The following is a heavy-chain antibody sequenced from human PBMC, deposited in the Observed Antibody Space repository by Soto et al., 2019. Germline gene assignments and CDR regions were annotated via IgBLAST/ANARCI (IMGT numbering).Heavy chain of an antibody. Sequence: SETLSLTCAVYGGSFSGYYWSWIRQPPGKGLEWIGEINHSGSTNYNPSLKSRVTISVDTSKNQFSLKLSSVTAADTAVYYCARGFDRRVRGVIIRRERWFDPWGQGTLVTVSS. CDR3: ARGFDRRVRGVIIRRERWFDP. J-gene: IGHJ5*02. V-gene: IGHV4-34*01. D-gene: IGHD3-10*01. CDR2: INHSGST. CDR1: GGSFSGYY.